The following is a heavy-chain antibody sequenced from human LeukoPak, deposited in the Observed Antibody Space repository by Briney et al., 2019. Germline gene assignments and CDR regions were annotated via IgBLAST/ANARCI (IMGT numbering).Heavy chain of an antibody. CDR2: INSDGSTT. CDR3: ASLSQYPSAWFDP. V-gene: IGHV3-74*01. D-gene: IGHD2/OR15-2a*01. Sequence: GGSLRLACAASGFNFNNYWMHWLRQTPGKGLEWVSRINSDGSTTTYADSVKGRFTISRDNTKNMLYLQMNSLTAEDTAMYYCASLSQYPSAWFDPWGQGTLVTVSS. CDR1: GFNFNNYW. J-gene: IGHJ5*02.